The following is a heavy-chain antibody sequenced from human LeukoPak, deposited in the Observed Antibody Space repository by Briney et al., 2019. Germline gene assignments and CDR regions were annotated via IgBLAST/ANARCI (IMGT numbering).Heavy chain of an antibody. V-gene: IGHV3-30-3*01. J-gene: IGHJ4*02. CDR2: ISYDGSNK. CDR3: ARDKAPIAAAGIFDY. D-gene: IGHD6-13*01. CDR1: GFTFSRYA. Sequence: GRSLRLSCAASGFTFSRYAMHWVRQAPGKGLEWVAVISYDGSNKYSADSVKGRFTISRDNSKNTLYLQMNSLRAEDTAVYYCARDKAPIAAAGIFDYWGQGTLVTVSS.